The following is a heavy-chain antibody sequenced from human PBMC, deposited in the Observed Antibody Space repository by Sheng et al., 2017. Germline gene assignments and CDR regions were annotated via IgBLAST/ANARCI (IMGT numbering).Heavy chain of an antibody. CDR2: IIPIFGTA. J-gene: IGHJ5*02. Sequence: QVQLVQSGAEVKKSGSSVKVSCKASGGTFSSYAISWVRQAPVQGLEWMGGIIPIFGTANYAQKFQGRVTITADESTSTAYMELSSLRSEDTAVYYCAREADSSGWSMGKVLMFDPWGQGTLVTVSS. D-gene: IGHD6-19*01. V-gene: IGHV1-69*01. CDR1: GGTFSSYA. CDR3: AREADSSGWSMGKVLMFDP.